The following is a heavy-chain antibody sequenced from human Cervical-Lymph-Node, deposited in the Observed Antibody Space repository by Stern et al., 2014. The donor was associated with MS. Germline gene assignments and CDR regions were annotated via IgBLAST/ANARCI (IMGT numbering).Heavy chain of an antibody. J-gene: IGHJ2*01. CDR2: VYYSGIT. CDR3: ARGVTAVTNYVPNWCFDL. Sequence: VHLVESGPGLVKPSETLSLTCTVSGGSITNRDYWGWIRQSPGKGLEWIGSVYYSGITYYRPSLKSRATISIDTSKNQFILRLTSVTATDTAVYFCARGVTAVTNYVPNWCFDLWGRGTLVTVSS. V-gene: IGHV4-39*02. D-gene: IGHD4-11*01. CDR1: GGSITNRDY.